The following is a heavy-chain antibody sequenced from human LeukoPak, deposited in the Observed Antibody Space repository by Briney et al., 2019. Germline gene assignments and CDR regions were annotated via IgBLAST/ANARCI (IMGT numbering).Heavy chain of an antibody. J-gene: IGHJ3*02. CDR3: ARDRIGSGYHGGDAFDI. CDR2: IYYSGST. CDR1: GASISTDY. Sequence: NPSETLSLTCTVSGASISTDYWSWIRQPPGKGLEWIGYIYYSGSTNYKPSLKSRVSISVDTSKNQFSLHLTSVTAADTAVYYCARDRIGSGYHGGDAFDIWGQGAMVTVSS. V-gene: IGHV4-59*01. D-gene: IGHD5-12*01.